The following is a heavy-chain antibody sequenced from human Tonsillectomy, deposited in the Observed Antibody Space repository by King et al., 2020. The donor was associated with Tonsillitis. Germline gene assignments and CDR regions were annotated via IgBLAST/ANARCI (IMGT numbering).Heavy chain of an antibody. CDR3: ARHLADDYDILTGYYISGAFDI. J-gene: IGHJ3*02. V-gene: IGHV4-59*08. CDR2: IYYSGST. CDR1: GGSISSYY. D-gene: IGHD3-9*01. Sequence: QVQLQESGPGLVKPSETLSLTCTVSGGSISSYYWSWIRQPPGKGLEWIGYIYYSGSTNYNPSLKSRVTISVDTSKNQFSLKLSSVTAADTAVYYCARHLADDYDILTGYYISGAFDIWGQGTMVTVSS.